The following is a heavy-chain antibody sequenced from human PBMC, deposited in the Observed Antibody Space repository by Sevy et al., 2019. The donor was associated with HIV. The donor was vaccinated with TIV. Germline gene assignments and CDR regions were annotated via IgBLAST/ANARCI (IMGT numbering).Heavy chain of an antibody. CDR2: ISYDGSNK. Sequence: GGSLRLSCAASGFTFSSYGMHWVRQAPGKGLEWVAVISYDGSNKYYADSVKGRFTISRDNSKNTLYLQMNSLRAEDTAVYYCAKDLRGYSYGYGDWFDPWGQGTLVTVSS. V-gene: IGHV3-30*18. D-gene: IGHD5-18*01. CDR3: AKDLRGYSYGYGDWFDP. CDR1: GFTFSSYG. J-gene: IGHJ5*02.